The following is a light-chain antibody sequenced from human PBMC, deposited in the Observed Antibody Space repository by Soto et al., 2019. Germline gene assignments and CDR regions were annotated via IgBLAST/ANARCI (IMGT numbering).Light chain of an antibody. CDR3: SSYSSTLSVV. Sequence: QSALTQPASVSGSPGQSITISCTGTSSDVGFYNYVSWYQRHPGKAPKLMIYDVSNRPSGVSNRFSGSKSGNTASLTISGLQAEDEADYYCSSYSSTLSVVFGGGTKLTVL. J-gene: IGLJ2*01. CDR2: DVS. CDR1: SSDVGFYNY. V-gene: IGLV2-14*01.